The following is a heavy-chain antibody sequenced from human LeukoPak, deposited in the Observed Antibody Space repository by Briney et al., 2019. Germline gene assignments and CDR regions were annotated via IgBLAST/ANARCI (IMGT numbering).Heavy chain of an antibody. CDR2: ISGSGGST. D-gene: IGHD3-3*01. Sequence: PGGSLRLSCAASGFTFSSYAMSWVRQAPGKGLEWVSAISGSGGSTYYADSVKGRFTISRDNSKNTLYLQMNSLRAEDTAVYYCAKGTRHYDFWSGAHLYYFDYWGQGTLVTVSS. CDR1: GFTFSSYA. J-gene: IGHJ4*02. V-gene: IGHV3-23*01. CDR3: AKGTRHYDFWSGAHLYYFDY.